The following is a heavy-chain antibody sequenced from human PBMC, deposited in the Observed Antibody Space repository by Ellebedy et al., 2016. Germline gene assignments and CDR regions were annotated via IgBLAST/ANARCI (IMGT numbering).Heavy chain of an antibody. Sequence: GSLRLXXTVSGGSISSYYWSWIRQPPGKGLEWIGYIYYSGSTNYNPSLKSRVTISVDTSKNQFSLKLSSVTAADTAVYYCAGIWFGDEYYFDYWGQGTLVTVSS. J-gene: IGHJ4*02. D-gene: IGHD3-10*01. CDR1: GGSISSYY. CDR3: AGIWFGDEYYFDY. V-gene: IGHV4-59*08. CDR2: IYYSGST.